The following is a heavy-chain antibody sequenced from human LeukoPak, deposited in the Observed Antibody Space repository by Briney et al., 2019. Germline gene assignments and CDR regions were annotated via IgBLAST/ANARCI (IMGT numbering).Heavy chain of an antibody. J-gene: IGHJ6*04. D-gene: IGHD2-2*01. CDR2: INHSGST. CDR1: GRSFSGYY. CDR3: AREPIRKYCSSTSCPRYYYYGMDV. V-gene: IGHV4-34*01. Sequence: SETLSLTCAVYGRSFSGYYWSWIRQPPGKVLEWIGEINHSGSTNYNPSLKSRVTISVDTSKNQFSLKLSSVTAADTAVYYCAREPIRKYCSSTSCPRYYYYGMDVWGKGTTVTVSS.